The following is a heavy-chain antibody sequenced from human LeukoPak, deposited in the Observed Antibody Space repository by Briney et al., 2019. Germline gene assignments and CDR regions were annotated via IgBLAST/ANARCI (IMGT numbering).Heavy chain of an antibody. V-gene: IGHV3-21*01. CDR2: ISSSSSYI. CDR3: ASAVTHADWYFDL. Sequence: PGGSLRLSCAASGFTFSSYSMNWVRQAPGKGLEWVSSISSSSSYIYYADSVKGRFTISRDNAKNSLYLQMNSLRAEDTAVYYCASAVTHADWYFDLWGRGTLVTASS. J-gene: IGHJ2*01. CDR1: GFTFSSYS. D-gene: IGHD4-17*01.